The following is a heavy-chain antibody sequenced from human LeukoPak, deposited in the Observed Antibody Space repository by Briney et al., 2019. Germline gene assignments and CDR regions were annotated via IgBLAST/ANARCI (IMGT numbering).Heavy chain of an antibody. D-gene: IGHD1-26*01. CDR2: ISISSNYI. CDR1: GFTFSTYS. V-gene: IGHV3-21*01. Sequence: GGSLRLSCAASGFTFSTYSMNWVRQAPGKGLEWVSSISISSNYIYYADSVKGRFTISRDNAKNSLYLQMNGVRAEDTAVYYCARADGSGAGYYMDVWGKGTTVTVSS. J-gene: IGHJ6*03. CDR3: ARADGSGAGYYMDV.